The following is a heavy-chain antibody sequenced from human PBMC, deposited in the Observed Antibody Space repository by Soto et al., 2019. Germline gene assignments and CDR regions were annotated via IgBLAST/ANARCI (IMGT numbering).Heavy chain of an antibody. D-gene: IGHD3-16*01. J-gene: IGHJ6*02. CDR3: ATSLSYYYYDCMDV. V-gene: IGHV1-69*01. Sequence: QVQLVQSGAEVKKPGSSVKVSCKASGGTFSSYAISWVRQAPGQGLEWMGGIIPIFGTANYAQKVQGRVTIAADESTSTASMRLRSLRSEDTAVQYCATSLSYYYYDCMDVWGQGSTVTFS. CDR2: IIPIFGTA. CDR1: GGTFSSYA.